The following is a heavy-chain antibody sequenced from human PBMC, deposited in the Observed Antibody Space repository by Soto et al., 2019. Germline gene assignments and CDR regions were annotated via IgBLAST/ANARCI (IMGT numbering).Heavy chain of an antibody. J-gene: IGHJ1*01. Sequence: EVHLVESGGGLVQPGGSLRLSCAASGFTFSSYWMHWVRQAPGKGLVWVSSISTDASSTSYADPVKGRFTISRDNAKNRLYLQMNSVRAEDTAVYYCARLPNKSPQNWGQGTLVIVSP. CDR1: GFTFSSYW. V-gene: IGHV3-74*01. CDR2: ISTDASST. CDR3: ARLPNKSPQN.